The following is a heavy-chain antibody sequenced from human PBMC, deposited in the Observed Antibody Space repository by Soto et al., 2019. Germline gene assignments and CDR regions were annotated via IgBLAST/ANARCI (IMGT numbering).Heavy chain of an antibody. D-gene: IGHD6-6*01. CDR1: GFSFTNYD. CDR3: AKDRSSDAAFDY. CDR2: ISYDGSYE. J-gene: IGHJ4*02. Sequence: GGSLRLSCAASGFSFTNYDMHWVRQAPGKGLEWVAVISYDGSYEYYADSVKGRFTISRDNSNNTLYLRMDSLRGEDTAVYYCAKDRSSDAAFDYWGQGTLVTVSS. V-gene: IGHV3-30*18.